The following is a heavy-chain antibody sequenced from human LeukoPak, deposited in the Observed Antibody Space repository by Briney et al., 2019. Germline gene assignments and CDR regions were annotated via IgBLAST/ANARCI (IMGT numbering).Heavy chain of an antibody. V-gene: IGHV4-59*01. CDR2: IYYSGST. J-gene: IGHJ4*02. D-gene: IGHD3-9*01. CDR1: GGSISSYY. CDR3: ARGVFGHGQYYDILTGYYGPAFDY. Sequence: SETLSLTCTVSGGSISSYYWSWIRQPPGKGLDWIGYIYYSGSTNYNPSLKSRVTISVDTSKNQFSLKLSSVTAADTAVYYCARGVFGHGQYYDILTGYYGPAFDYWGQGTLVTVSS.